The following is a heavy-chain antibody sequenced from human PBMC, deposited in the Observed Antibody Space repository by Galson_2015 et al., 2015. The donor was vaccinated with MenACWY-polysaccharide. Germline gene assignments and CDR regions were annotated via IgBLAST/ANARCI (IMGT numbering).Heavy chain of an antibody. CDR1: GGSISSNHW. D-gene: IGHD2-21*02. CDR3: ARGIYCGGGCYSGTDS. CDR2: IYHTGTT. Sequence: ETLSLTCAVSGGSISSNHWWSWVRQPPGKGLEWIGEIYHTGTTNYNPSLESRLTISVDKSQSQFSLSLRSATAADTAVYYCARGIYCGGGCYSGTDSWGQGTLVTVSS. J-gene: IGHJ4*02. V-gene: IGHV4-4*02.